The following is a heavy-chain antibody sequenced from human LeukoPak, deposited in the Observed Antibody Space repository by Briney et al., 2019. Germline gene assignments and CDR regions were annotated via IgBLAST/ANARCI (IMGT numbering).Heavy chain of an antibody. CDR2: INHSGST. D-gene: IGHD3-10*01. CDR3: ARGSHFYYGSGSYKY. V-gene: IGHV4-34*01. Sequence: PSETLSLTCTVYGGSFSGYYWSWIRQPPGKGLEWIGEINHSGSTNYNPSLKSRVTISVDTSKNQFSLKLSSVTAADTAVYYCARGSHFYYGSGSYKYWGQGALVTVSS. CDR1: GGSFSGYY. J-gene: IGHJ4*02.